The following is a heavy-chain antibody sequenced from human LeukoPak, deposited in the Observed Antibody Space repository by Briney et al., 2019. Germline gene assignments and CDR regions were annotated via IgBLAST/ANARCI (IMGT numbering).Heavy chain of an antibody. CDR2: IYYSGST. D-gene: IGHD3-3*01. CDR1: GGSISSYY. CDR3: ARGTYDFWSGYYPIDY. J-gene: IGHJ4*02. V-gene: IGHV4-59*01. Sequence: SETLSLTCTVSGGSISSYYWSWLRQPPGKGLEWIGYIYYSGSTNYNPSLKSRVTISVDTSKNQFSLKLSSVTAADTAVYYCARGTYDFWSGYYPIDYWGQGTLVTVSS.